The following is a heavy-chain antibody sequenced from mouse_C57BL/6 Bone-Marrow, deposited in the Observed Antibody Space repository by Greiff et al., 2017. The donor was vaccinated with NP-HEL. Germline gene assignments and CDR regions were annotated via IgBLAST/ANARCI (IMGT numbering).Heavy chain of an antibody. V-gene: IGHV1-64*01. Sequence: QVQLKQPGAELVKPGASVKLSCKASGYTFTSYWMHWVKQRPGQGLEWIGMIHPNSGSTNYNEKFKSKATLTVDKSSSTAYMQLSSLTSEDSAVYYCARKSPYYYDSSPSYAMDYWGQGTSVTVSS. J-gene: IGHJ4*01. CDR1: GYTFTSYW. CDR3: ARKSPYYYDSSPSYAMDY. CDR2: IHPNSGST. D-gene: IGHD1-1*01.